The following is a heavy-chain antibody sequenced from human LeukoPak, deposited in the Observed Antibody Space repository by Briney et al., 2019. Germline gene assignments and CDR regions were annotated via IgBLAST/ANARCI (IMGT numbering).Heavy chain of an antibody. Sequence: PSETLSLTCTVSGGSITSYYWSWIRQPPGKGLEWIGDIYYSGSTNYNPSLKSRVTISVDTSKNQFSLKLNSVTAADTAVYYCARQKRNCSGGSYYLLVDYWGQGTLVTVSS. V-gene: IGHV4-59*08. CDR2: IYYSGST. D-gene: IGHD2-15*01. CDR3: ARQKRNCSGGSYYLLVDY. CDR1: GGSITSYY. J-gene: IGHJ4*02.